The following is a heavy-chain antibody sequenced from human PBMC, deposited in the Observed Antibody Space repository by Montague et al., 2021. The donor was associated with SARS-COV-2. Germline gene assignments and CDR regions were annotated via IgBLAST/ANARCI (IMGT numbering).Heavy chain of an antibody. V-gene: IGHV6-1*01. J-gene: IGHJ3*02. D-gene: IGHD6-13*01. CDR3: ARGSSIAAAGDAFDI. Sequence: YAISGDSVSSNSAAWNWIRQSPSRGLEWLGRTYYRSKWYNDYAVSVKSRITINPDTSKNQFSLQLNSVTPEDTAVYYCARGSSIAAAGDAFDIWGQGTMVTVSS. CDR2: TYYRSKWYN. CDR1: GDSVSSNSAA.